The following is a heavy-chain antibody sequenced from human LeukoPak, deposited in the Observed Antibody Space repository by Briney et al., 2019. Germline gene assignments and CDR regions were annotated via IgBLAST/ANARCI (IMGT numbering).Heavy chain of an antibody. D-gene: IGHD6-13*01. J-gene: IGHJ1*01. Sequence: GGSLRLSCAASGFTFSSYAMSWVRQAPGKGLEWVSAISGSGGSTYYADSVKGRFTISRDNSKNTLYLQMNSLRAEDTAVYYCAKFLSLSQQHRYQHWGQGTLVTVSS. CDR3: AKFLSLSQQHRYQH. CDR1: GFTFSSYA. V-gene: IGHV3-23*01. CDR2: ISGSGGST.